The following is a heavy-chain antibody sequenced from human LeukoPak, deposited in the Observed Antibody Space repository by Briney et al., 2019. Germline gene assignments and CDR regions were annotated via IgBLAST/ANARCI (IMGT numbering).Heavy chain of an antibody. CDR1: GGTFSSYA. J-gene: IGHJ4*02. Sequence: PAVKVSCKASGGTFSSYAISWVRQAPGQGLEWMGRIIPIFGTANYAQKFQGRVTITTDESTSTAYMELSSLRSEDTAVYYCARDGSLSSSTHFDYWGQGTLVTVSS. CDR3: ARDGSLSSSTHFDY. D-gene: IGHD6-6*01. V-gene: IGHV1-69*05. CDR2: IIPIFGTA.